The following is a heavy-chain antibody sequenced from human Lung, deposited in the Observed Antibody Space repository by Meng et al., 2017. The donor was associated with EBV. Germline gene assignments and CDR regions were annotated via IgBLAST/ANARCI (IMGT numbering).Heavy chain of an antibody. V-gene: IGHV4-31*11. J-gene: IGHJ4*02. CDR3: ARGLWYYDRGGYFDN. Sequence: QVQLRESGPGLVKPSGTLSLTCAVSGGSISSGGHYWSWIRQHPEKGLEWIGYIYYSGSTYYKPSLKSRLTISVDTSKNQLSLRLSSVTAADTAVYYCARGLWYYDRGGYFDNWGRGTLVTVSS. CDR2: IYYSGST. D-gene: IGHD3-22*01. CDR1: GGSISSGGHY.